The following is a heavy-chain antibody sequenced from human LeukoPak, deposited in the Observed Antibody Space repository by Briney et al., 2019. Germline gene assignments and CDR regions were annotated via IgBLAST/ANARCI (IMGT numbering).Heavy chain of an antibody. Sequence: GESLKISCKGSGYSFTSYWIGWVRQMPGKGLEWMGIIYPGDSDTRYSPSFQGQVTISADKSISTAYLQWSSLKASDTAVYYCARRITYYYGSGSYYFDYWGQGTLVTVSS. D-gene: IGHD3-10*01. J-gene: IGHJ4*02. CDR2: IYPGDSDT. CDR1: GYSFTSYW. V-gene: IGHV5-51*01. CDR3: ARRITYYYGSGSYYFDY.